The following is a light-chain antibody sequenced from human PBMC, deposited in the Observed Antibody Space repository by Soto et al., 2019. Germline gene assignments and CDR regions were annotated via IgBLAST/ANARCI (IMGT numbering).Light chain of an antibody. CDR1: SSDVGDYNY. CDR3: SSFTSTSTYV. J-gene: IGLJ1*01. Sequence: QSVLTQPASVSGSPGQSVTISCTGTSSDVGDYNYVSWYQQHPGKAPKLMIYEVSNRPSGVSNRFSGSKSGNTASLTISGLQAEDEADYYCSSFTSTSTYVFGTGTKFTVL. V-gene: IGLV2-14*01. CDR2: EVS.